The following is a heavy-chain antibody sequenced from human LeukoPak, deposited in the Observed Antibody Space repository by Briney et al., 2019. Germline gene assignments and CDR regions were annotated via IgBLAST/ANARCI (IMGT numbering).Heavy chain of an antibody. V-gene: IGHV4-38-2*02. J-gene: IGHJ3*02. CDR2: GYYSGST. CDR1: GYSISSGYY. Sequence: PSETLSLTCTVSGYSISSGYYWGWIRQPPRKGLEWIGIGYYSGSTYYNPSLKSRFTTSVDTSKNQFSMKLSSVTAADTAVYYCASNYGSGSYYNVPDAFDIWGQGTMVTVSS. CDR3: ASNYGSGSYYNVPDAFDI. D-gene: IGHD3-10*01.